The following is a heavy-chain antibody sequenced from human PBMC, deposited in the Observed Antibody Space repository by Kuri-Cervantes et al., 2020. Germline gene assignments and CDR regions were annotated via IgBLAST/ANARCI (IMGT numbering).Heavy chain of an antibody. CDR3: ARLDGSAYLYFFDY. J-gene: IGHJ4*02. CDR2: IYHSGST. Sequence: GSLRLSCAVSGYSISSGYYWGCIRQPPGKGLEWIGSIYHSGSTYNNPSLKSRVTISVDTSKNQFSLNLNSVTAADTAVYYCARLDGSAYLYFFDYWGQGTLVTVSS. V-gene: IGHV4-38-2*01. CDR1: GYSISSGYY. D-gene: IGHD3-22*01.